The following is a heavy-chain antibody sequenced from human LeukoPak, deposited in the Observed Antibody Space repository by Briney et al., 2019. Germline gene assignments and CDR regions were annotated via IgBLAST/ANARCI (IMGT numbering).Heavy chain of an antibody. CDR3: ARVDTAMDHYYFHYLDV. CDR2: IYPGDSDT. V-gene: IGHV5-51*01. D-gene: IGHD5-18*01. J-gene: IGHJ6*03. Sequence: GESLKISCKGSGYSFTSYWIGWVRQMPGKGLEWMGIIYPGDSDTRYSPSFQGQVIISADKSISTAYLQWSSLKASDTAIYCARVDTAMDHYYFHYLDVWGKGTTVTVSS. CDR1: GYSFTSYW.